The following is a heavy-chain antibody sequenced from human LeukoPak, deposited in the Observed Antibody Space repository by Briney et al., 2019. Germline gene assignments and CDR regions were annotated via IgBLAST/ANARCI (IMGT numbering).Heavy chain of an antibody. CDR1: GYTFTGYY. D-gene: IGHD2-2*01. V-gene: IGHV1-2*02. CDR3: ARESPGYCSSTSCYGRQGYFDY. CDR2: INPNSGGT. J-gene: IGHJ4*02. Sequence: ASVKVSCKASGYTFTGYYMHWVRQAPGQGLEWMGWINPNSGGTNYAQKFQGRVTMTRDTSISTAYMELSRLRSDDTAVYYCARESPGYCSSTSCYGRQGYFDYWGQGTLATVSS.